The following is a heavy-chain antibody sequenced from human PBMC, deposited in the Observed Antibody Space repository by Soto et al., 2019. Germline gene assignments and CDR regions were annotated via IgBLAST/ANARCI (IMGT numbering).Heavy chain of an antibody. CDR1: GGSVSSGSYY. V-gene: IGHV4-61*01. D-gene: IGHD6-13*01. CDR3: ARDSPAAAGKIDY. J-gene: IGHJ4*02. Sequence: QVQLQESGPELVKPSETLSLTCTVSGGSVSSGSYYWSWIRQPPGKGLEWIGYVHYSGSTNYNPSLKSRVTISVDTSKNQFSLNLSSVTAADTAVYYCARDSPAAAGKIDYWGQGTLVTFSS. CDR2: VHYSGST.